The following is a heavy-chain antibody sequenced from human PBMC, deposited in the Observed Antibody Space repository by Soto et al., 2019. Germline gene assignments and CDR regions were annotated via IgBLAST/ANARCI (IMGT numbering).Heavy chain of an antibody. CDR1: GGSISSSNYY. D-gene: IGHD2-2*01. CDR2: IYYSGST. V-gene: IGHV4-39*01. Sequence: QLQPQESGPGLVKPSETLSLTCTVSGGSISSSNYYWGWIRQPPGKGLEWIGNIYYSGSTYYNPSLKSRVTISVDTSKNPFSLKPSSVTAADTAVYYCARADIVVVPAGVGFDPWGQGTLVTVSS. J-gene: IGHJ5*02. CDR3: ARADIVVVPAGVGFDP.